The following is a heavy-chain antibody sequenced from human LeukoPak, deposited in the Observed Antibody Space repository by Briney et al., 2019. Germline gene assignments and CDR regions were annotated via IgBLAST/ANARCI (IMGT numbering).Heavy chain of an antibody. D-gene: IGHD2-15*01. CDR3: AREVDDAFDI. Sequence: PSETLSLTCTVSGGSISSSSYYWGWIRQPPGKGLEWIGSIYYSGSTYYNPSLKSRVTISVDTSENQFSLKLSSVTAADTAVYYCAREVDDAFDIWRQGTMVTVSS. CDR1: GGSISSSSYY. V-gene: IGHV4-39*02. J-gene: IGHJ3*02. CDR2: IYYSGST.